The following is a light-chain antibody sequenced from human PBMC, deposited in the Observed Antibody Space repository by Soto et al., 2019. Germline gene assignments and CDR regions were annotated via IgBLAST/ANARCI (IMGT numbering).Light chain of an antibody. CDR2: DAS. J-gene: IGKJ2*01. CDR1: QSVSNH. CDR3: QQFTTWPYT. V-gene: IGKV3-15*01. Sequence: EIVMTQSPATLSVSPGERATLSCRASQSVSNHLAWYQQKPGQAPRLLIYDASTRATGIPARFSGSGSGTDFTLTISSLQSEDFAVYTCQQFTTWPYTFGQGTKLEIK.